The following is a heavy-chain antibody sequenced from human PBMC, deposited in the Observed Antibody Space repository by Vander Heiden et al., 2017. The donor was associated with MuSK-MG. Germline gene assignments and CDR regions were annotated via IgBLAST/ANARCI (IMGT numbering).Heavy chain of an antibody. CDR1: GRSISSYY. CDR2: IYTSGST. D-gene: IGHD5-18*01. CDR3: ARDNRYSYDY. V-gene: IGHV4-4*07. Sequence: QVQLQESGPGLVKPSEPLSLTCSVSGRSISSYYWSWTRQPAGKGREWIGRIYTSGSTNYNPSLKSRVTMSVDTSKNQFSLKLSSVTAADTAVYYCARDNRYSYDYWGQGTLVTVSS. J-gene: IGHJ4*02.